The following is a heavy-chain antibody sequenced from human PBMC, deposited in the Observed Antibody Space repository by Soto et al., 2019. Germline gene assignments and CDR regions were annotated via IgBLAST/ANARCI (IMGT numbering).Heavy chain of an antibody. V-gene: IGHV4-59*01. CDR1: GGSISSYY. Sequence: PSETLSLTCTVSGGSISSYYWSWIRQPPGKGLEWIGSIFYSGSTNYNSSLQSRISISVDTSKNQFSLKLTSVTAADTAVYFCARVVATWDLYFGMDVGGQGTTVTVSS. D-gene: IGHD1-26*01. CDR3: ARVVATWDLYFGMDV. J-gene: IGHJ6*02. CDR2: IFYSGST.